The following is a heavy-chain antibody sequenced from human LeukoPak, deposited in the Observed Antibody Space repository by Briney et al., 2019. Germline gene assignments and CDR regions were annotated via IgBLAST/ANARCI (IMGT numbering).Heavy chain of an antibody. J-gene: IGHJ4*02. CDR2: IWTDGGT. Sequence: PSETLSLTCTVSGGSISSGNYYWSWIRQPAGKGLEWIGRIWTDGGTSYKPSLKSRVTISVDTSKNQFSLRLSSVTAADTAVYYCARIRFGEYLYYFDYWGQGTLVTVSS. CDR1: GGSISSGNYY. CDR3: ARIRFGEYLYYFDY. V-gene: IGHV4-61*02. D-gene: IGHD3-10*01.